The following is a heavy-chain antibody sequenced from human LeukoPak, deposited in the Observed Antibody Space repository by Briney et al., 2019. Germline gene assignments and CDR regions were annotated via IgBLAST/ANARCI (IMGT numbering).Heavy chain of an antibody. CDR2: TYHSGST. J-gene: IGHJ3*02. V-gene: IGHV4-30-2*01. D-gene: IGHD5-18*01. CDR1: GGSISGTGYS. CDR3: ARGVDTASGDGFDI. Sequence: PSETLSLTCTVSGGSISGTGYSWSWIRQPPGQGLEWLAYTYHSGSTYYNPSLKSRLTISLDRSRNQFSLKLSSVTAADSAVYYCARGVDTASGDGFDIWGQGTMVTVSS.